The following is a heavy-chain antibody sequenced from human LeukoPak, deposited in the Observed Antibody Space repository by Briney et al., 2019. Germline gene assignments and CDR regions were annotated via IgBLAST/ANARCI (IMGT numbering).Heavy chain of an antibody. J-gene: IGHJ6*02. CDR1: GYTFTSYD. CDR2: MNANSGNT. D-gene: IGHD4-17*01. CDR3: ATHSGGDYAYYYGMDV. V-gene: IGHV1-8*01. Sequence: GASVTVSCKASGYTFTSYDINWVRQAPGQGLEGMGWMNANSGNTDYAQKFQGRVTMTRNTSITTAYMELSSLRSEDTAVYYCATHSGGDYAYYYGMDVWGQGTTVTVSS.